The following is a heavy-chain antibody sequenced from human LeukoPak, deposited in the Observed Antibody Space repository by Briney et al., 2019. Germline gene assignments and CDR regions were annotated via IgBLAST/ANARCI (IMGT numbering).Heavy chain of an antibody. J-gene: IGHJ4*02. CDR2: IWYDGSNK. Sequence: GGSLRLSCAASGFTFNSYGMNWVRQAPGKGLEWVAVIWYDGSNKYYADSVKGRFTISRDNSKNTLYLQMNSLRAEDTAVYYCARDHGSGSYYPDYWGQGTLVTVSS. D-gene: IGHD3-10*01. CDR1: GFTFNSYG. V-gene: IGHV3-33*08. CDR3: ARDHGSGSYYPDY.